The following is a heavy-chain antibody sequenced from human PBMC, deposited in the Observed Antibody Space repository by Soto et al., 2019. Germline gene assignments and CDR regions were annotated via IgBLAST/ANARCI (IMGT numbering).Heavy chain of an antibody. V-gene: IGHV3-7*04. D-gene: IGHD2-15*01. CDR3: AREVVESRAASYFGY. J-gene: IGHJ4*02. CDR1: GFTFSSNW. Sequence: GGSLRLSCVGSGFTFSSNWMTWVRQAPGKGLEWVANIRQDGSEINYVDSVKGRFTISRDNTKNSLYLQMNSLRAEDTAIYYCAREVVESRAASYFGYWGPGT. CDR2: IRQDGSEI.